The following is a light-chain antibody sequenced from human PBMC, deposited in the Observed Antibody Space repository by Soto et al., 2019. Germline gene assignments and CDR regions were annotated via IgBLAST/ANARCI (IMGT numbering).Light chain of an antibody. CDR2: WAS. J-gene: IGKJ3*01. CDR3: QQYYGIPFT. CDR1: QSVLLRSNNKDY. V-gene: IGKV4-1*01. Sequence: DIVMTQYPDSLAVSLGERATINCKSSQSVLLRSNNKDYLAWYQQKAGQPPKLLISWASSRDSGVPDRFSGSGSGTDFTLTISSLQAEDVAVYYCQQYYGIPFTFGPGTKVDIE.